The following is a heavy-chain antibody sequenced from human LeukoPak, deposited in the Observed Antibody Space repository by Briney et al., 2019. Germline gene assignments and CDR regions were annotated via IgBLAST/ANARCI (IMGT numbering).Heavy chain of an antibody. Sequence: ASVKVSCKAPGGTFSKYAISWVRQAPGQGLEWMGGIIPIFGTVNYAQKFQGRVTITADDSTSTAYMELSSLRSEDSAVYYCARDTAISYSDSSTYYYYGMDVWGQGTTVTVSS. V-gene: IGHV1-69*13. CDR3: ARDTAISYSDSSTYYYYGMDV. J-gene: IGHJ6*02. D-gene: IGHD3-22*01. CDR1: GGTFSKYA. CDR2: IIPIFGTV.